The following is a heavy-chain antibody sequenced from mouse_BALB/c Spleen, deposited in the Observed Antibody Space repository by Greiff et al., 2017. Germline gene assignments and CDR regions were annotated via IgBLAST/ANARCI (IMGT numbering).Heavy chain of an antibody. V-gene: IGHV5-6-3*01. J-gene: IGHJ3*01. D-gene: IGHD1-1*01. Sequence: EVHLVESGGGLVQPGGSLKLSCAASGFTFSSYGMSWVRQTPDKRLELVATINSNGGSTYYPDSVKGRFTISRDNAKNTLYLQMSSLKSEDTAMYYCARDDYYGSSWFAYWGQGTLVTVSA. CDR1: GFTFSSYG. CDR3: ARDDYYGSSWFAY. CDR2: INSNGGST.